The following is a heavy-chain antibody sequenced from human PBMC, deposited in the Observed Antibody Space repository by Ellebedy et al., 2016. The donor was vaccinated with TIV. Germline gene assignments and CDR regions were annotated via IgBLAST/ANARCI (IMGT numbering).Heavy chain of an antibody. V-gene: IGHV4-59*01. CDR1: GGSISSNY. CDR3: AAGDGYNLHDY. CDR2: IYNSVIT. J-gene: IGHJ4*02. Sequence: MPGGSLRLSCTVSGGSISSNYWDWIRQPPGKGLEWIGYIYNSVITNYNPSLKSRVTMSVDTSKNQFSLKLSSVTAADTAVYYCAAGDGYNLHDYWGQGTLVTVSS. D-gene: IGHD5-24*01.